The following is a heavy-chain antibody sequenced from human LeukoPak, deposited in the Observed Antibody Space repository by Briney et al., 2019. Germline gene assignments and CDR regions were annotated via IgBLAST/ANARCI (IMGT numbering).Heavy chain of an antibody. CDR2: IKQDGSEK. CDR3: AREWRYGSGSYYNGEDY. Sequence: GGSLRLSCAASGFTFSSYWMSWVRQAPGKGLEWVANIKQDGSEKYYVDSVKGRFTISRDNAKNSLYLQMNSLRAEDTAVYYCAREWRYGSGSYYNGEDYWGQGTLVTVS. D-gene: IGHD3-10*01. V-gene: IGHV3-7*01. J-gene: IGHJ4*02. CDR1: GFTFSSYW.